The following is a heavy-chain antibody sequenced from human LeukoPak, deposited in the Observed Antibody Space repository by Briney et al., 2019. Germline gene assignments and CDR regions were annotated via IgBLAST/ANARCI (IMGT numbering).Heavy chain of an antibody. Sequence: GGSLRLSCAASGFTFSRSWMTWVRQAPGKGLEWVASINEDGSEIHYVDSVKGRFTISRDNAKNSLYLQMNSLRAEDTAVYYCARDGLPVRGGEILYYFDYWGQGTLVTVSS. CDR3: ARDGLPVRGGEILYYFDY. V-gene: IGHV3-7*03. J-gene: IGHJ4*02. CDR1: GFTFSRSW. D-gene: IGHD2-21*01. CDR2: INEDGSEI.